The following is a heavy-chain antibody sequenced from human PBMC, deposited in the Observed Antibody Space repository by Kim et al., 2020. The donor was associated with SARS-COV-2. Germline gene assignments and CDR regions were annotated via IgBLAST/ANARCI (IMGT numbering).Heavy chain of an antibody. CDR1: GFTFRKYA. CDR2: ISYYGTNK. D-gene: IGHD5-12*01. V-gene: IGHV3-30-3*01. J-gene: IGHJ6*02. CDR3: ATDLSKWLASRSFYGMDV. Sequence: GGSRRLSCAASGFTFRKYALHWVRQAPGKWPEWVSFISYYGTNKYYADSVKGRFTISRDNSKDTPYLHMNSLRIDDTALYYCATDLSKWLASRSFYGMDVWGQGTTVTVSS.